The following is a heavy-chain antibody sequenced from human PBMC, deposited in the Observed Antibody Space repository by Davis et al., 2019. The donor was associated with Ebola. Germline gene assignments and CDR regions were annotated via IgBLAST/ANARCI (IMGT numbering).Heavy chain of an antibody. V-gene: IGHV4-59*01. CDR3: ARATYSNDNWFDP. D-gene: IGHD4-11*01. J-gene: IGHJ5*02. CDR1: GGSISNYY. Sequence: MPSATLSLSCTVSGGSISNYYWSWIRQPPGKGLEWIGYIYYSGSTNYNPSLKSRVTISVDTSKNQFSLKLSSVTAADTAVYYCARATYSNDNWFDPWGQGTLVTVSS. CDR2: IYYSGST.